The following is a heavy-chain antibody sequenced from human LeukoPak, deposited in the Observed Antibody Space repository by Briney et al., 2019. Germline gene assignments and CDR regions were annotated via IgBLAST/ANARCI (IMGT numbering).Heavy chain of an antibody. J-gene: IGHJ4*02. CDR2: IKQDGSEK. CDR3: ARDEYYGSGSSLDY. D-gene: IGHD3-10*01. Sequence: GGSLRLSCAASGFTFSSYWMSWVRQAPGKGLEWVANIKQDGSEKYYADSVKGRFTISRDNSKNTLYLQMNSLRAEDTAVYYCARDEYYGSGSSLDYWGQGTLVTVSS. CDR1: GFTFSSYW. V-gene: IGHV3-7*01.